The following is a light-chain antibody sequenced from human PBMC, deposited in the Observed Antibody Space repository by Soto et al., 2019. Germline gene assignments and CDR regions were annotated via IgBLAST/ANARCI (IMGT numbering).Light chain of an antibody. CDR1: SSDVGGYSY. J-gene: IGLJ2*01. CDR2: EVN. V-gene: IGLV2-8*01. CDR3: SSYAGTNNLV. Sequence: QSALTQPPSASGSPGQSVTIFCTGTSSDVGGYSYVSWYQQHPGKAPKLMIYEVNKRPSGVPDRFSGSKSGNTAALTVSGLQAEDEADYYCSSYAGTNNLVFGGGTKVTVL.